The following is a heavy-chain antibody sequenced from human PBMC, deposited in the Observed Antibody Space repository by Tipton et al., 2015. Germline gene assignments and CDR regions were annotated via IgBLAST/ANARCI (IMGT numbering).Heavy chain of an antibody. CDR3: ARVPYRGGVIDP. V-gene: IGHV4-61*01. Sequence: TLSLTCAVSAYSISSDYYWGWIRQTPGKGLEWIGYIYYSGSTTYNSSLKSRVTLSIDTSKNQFSLKLSSVTAADTAVYYCARVPYRGGVIDPWGQGTLVTVSS. CDR1: AYSISSDYY. CDR2: IYYSGST. D-gene: IGHD1-26*01. J-gene: IGHJ5*02.